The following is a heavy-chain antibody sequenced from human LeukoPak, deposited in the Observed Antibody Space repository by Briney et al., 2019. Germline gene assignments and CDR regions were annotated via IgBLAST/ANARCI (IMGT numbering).Heavy chain of an antibody. CDR2: IYYSGSA. V-gene: IGHV4-59*01. J-gene: IGHJ4*02. Sequence: PSETLSLTCTVSGGSISSYYWSWIRQPPGKGLEWIGYIYYSGSANYNPSLKSRVTISVDTSKNQFSLKLSSVTAADTAVYYCASYSYYYDSSGYFDYWGQGTLVTVSS. D-gene: IGHD3-22*01. CDR1: GGSISSYY. CDR3: ASYSYYYDSSGYFDY.